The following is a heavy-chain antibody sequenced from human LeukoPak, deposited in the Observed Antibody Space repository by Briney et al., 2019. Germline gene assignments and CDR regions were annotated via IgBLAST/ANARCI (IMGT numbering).Heavy chain of an antibody. CDR1: GFTFNKYW. CDR2: INSDGSET. D-gene: IGHD3-16*02. J-gene: IGHJ6*03. Sequence: GGSLRLSCTASGFTFNKYWMHWVRQAPGKGLVWFSRINSDGSETTYADSVKGRFTISRDNAKNTLYLQMNSLRAEDTAVYYCARRSYRGVIGVYYYYYMDVWGKGTPVTVSS. CDR3: ARRSYRGVIGVYYYYYMDV. V-gene: IGHV3-74*01.